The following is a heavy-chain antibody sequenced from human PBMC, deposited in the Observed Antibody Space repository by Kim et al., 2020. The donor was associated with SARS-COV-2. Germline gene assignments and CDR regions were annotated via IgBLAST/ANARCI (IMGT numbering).Heavy chain of an antibody. Sequence: GGSLRLSCAASGFTFSSYWMSWVRQAPGKGLEWVANIKQDGREKYYVDSVKGRFTISRDNAKNSLYLQMNSLRAEDTAVYYCAREGDIVATTAYYYYGMDVWGQGTTVTVSS. V-gene: IGHV3-7*01. CDR3: AREGDIVATTAYYYYGMDV. J-gene: IGHJ6*02. CDR1: GFTFSSYW. CDR2: IKQDGREK. D-gene: IGHD5-12*01.